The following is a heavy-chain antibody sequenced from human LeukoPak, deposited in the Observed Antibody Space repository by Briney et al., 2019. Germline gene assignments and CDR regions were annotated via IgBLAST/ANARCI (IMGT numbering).Heavy chain of an antibody. V-gene: IGHV3-15*01. Sequence: GGSLRLSCAASGFTFSSYAMSWVRQAPGKGLEWVGRIKRKTDAGTTDYAAPVKGRFTISRDDSKNTLFLQMNSLKTEDTAVYYCTTGNWGPYWGQGTLVTVSS. J-gene: IGHJ4*02. D-gene: IGHD7-27*01. CDR3: TTGNWGPY. CDR1: GFTFSSYA. CDR2: IKRKTDAGTT.